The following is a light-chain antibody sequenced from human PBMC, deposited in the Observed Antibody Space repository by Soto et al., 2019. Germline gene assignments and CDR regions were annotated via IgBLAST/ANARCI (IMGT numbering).Light chain of an antibody. V-gene: IGLV2-11*01. Sequence: QSALTQPRSVSGSPGQSVTISCTGTSSDVGGYNYVSWYQQYSGKAPKVMIYDVSKRPSGVPDRFSGSKSGNTASLTISGLQAEDEADYYCSSYTSRSTPVFGGGTKVTVL. CDR3: SSYTSRSTPV. CDR1: SSDVGGYNY. J-gene: IGLJ2*01. CDR2: DVS.